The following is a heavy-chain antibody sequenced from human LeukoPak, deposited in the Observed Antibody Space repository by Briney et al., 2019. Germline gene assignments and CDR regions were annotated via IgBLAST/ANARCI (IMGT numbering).Heavy chain of an antibody. CDR3: ARKTGEVYYGAFDL. J-gene: IGHJ5*02. V-gene: IGHV3-23*01. Sequence: GGSLRLSCTASGFTFSTYVMTWVRQAPGKGLEWVSGMTGTGDTKYYADSVKGRFTISRDNSKNTLYLQMNSLRAEDTAVYYCARKTGEVYYGAFDLWGQGALVTVSS. D-gene: IGHD2-8*02. CDR1: GFTFSTYV. CDR2: MTGTGDTK.